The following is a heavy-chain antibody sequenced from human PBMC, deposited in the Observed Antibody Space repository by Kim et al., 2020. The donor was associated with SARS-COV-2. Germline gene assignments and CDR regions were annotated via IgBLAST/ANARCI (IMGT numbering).Heavy chain of an antibody. V-gene: IGHV2-5*02. CDR3: ARRQASGWYGDWFDP. CDR2: IYWDDDK. Sequence: SGPTLVNPTQTLTLTCTFSGFSLSTSGVGVGWIRQPPGKALEWLALIYWDDDKSYSPSLKSRLTITKDTSKNQVVLTMTNMDPVDTATYYCARRQASGWYGDWFDPWGQGTLVTVSS. D-gene: IGHD6-19*01. CDR1: GFSLSTSGVG. J-gene: IGHJ5*02.